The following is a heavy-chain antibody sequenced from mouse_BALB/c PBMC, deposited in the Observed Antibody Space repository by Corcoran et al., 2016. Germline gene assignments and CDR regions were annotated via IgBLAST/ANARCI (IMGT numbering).Heavy chain of an antibody. D-gene: IGHD4-1*01. CDR3: ARSGNWDNARDY. CDR2: IWWEYDK. CDR1: GFSLSTSGMG. J-gene: IGHJ4*01. V-gene: IGHV8-8*01. Sequence: QVTLKESGPGLLKPSQTLSLTCSFLGFSLSTSGMGVGWSLQTAGKVLEWLEHIWWEYDKYYNPYLKSQLTISKDTSRNKVFLKITSVDTADTSTYYCARSGNWDNARDYWGQGTSVTVSS.